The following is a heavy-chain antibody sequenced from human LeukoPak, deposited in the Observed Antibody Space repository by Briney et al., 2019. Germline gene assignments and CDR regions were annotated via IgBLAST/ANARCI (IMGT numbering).Heavy chain of an antibody. D-gene: IGHD3-10*01. CDR2: MHPDSGNT. CDR3: ARGLPYYYGSGRSTGDY. J-gene: IGHJ4*02. CDR1: GYTFTSYY. V-gene: IGHV1-8*02. Sequence: ASVKVSCKASGYTFTSYYMHWVRQATGQGLEWIGWMHPDSGNTGYAQKFQGRVTMTRNTSISTAYMELSSLRSEDTAVYYCARGLPYYYGSGRSTGDYWGQGTLVTVSS.